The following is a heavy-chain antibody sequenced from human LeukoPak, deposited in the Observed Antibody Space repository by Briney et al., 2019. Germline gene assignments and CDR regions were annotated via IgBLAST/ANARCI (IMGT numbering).Heavy chain of an antibody. Sequence: GGSLRLSCAASGFTFSSYAMHWVRQAPGKGLEWVAVISYDGSNKYYADSVKGRFTISRGNSKNTLYLQMNSLRAEDTAVYYCSRGPAYYYDSSGYDLVWFDPWGQGTLVTVSS. CDR1: GFTFSSYA. V-gene: IGHV3-30-3*01. D-gene: IGHD3-22*01. J-gene: IGHJ5*02. CDR2: ISYDGSNK. CDR3: SRGPAYYYDSSGYDLVWFDP.